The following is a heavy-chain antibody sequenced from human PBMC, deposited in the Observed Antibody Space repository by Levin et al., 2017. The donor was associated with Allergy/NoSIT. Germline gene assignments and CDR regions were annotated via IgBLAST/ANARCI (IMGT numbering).Heavy chain of an antibody. D-gene: IGHD2-8*01. CDR2: ISYDGSNK. V-gene: IGHV3-30*04. CDR3: AREVLKDFDY. J-gene: IGHJ4*02. CDR1: GFTFRNYA. Sequence: SCAASGFTFRNYAMHWVRQAPGKGLEWVAVISYDGSNKYYADSVRGRFTISRDNSKNTLYLQMNSLRAEDTAVYYCAREVLKDFDYWGQGTLVTVSS.